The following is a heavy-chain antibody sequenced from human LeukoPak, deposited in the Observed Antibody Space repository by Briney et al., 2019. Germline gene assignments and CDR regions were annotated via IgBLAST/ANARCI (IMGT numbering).Heavy chain of an antibody. CDR1: GGSISSSDR. CDR2: IYLSGST. D-gene: IGHD4/OR15-4a*01. J-gene: IGHJ4*02. CDR3: AREGASRYFDY. V-gene: IGHV4-4*02. Sequence: SETLSLTCTVSGGSISSSDRWSWVRQPPGKGLEWIGQIYLSGSTNYNPSLKSRVTISVDKSKNQFSLKLSSVTAADTALYYCAREGASRYFDYWGQGILVTVSA.